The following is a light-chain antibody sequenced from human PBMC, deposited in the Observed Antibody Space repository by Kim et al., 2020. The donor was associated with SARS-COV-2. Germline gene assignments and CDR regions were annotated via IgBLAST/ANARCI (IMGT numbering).Light chain of an antibody. V-gene: IGKV3-11*01. CDR1: QSVSSY. J-gene: IGKJ1*01. CDR2: DAS. CDR3: QQRGDWPT. Sequence: SLSPGKRATLACKASQSVSSYFAWYQQKPGQAPRLLIFDASSRATGIPARFSGSGSGTDFTLTISSLEPEDFAVYYCQQRGDWPTFGQGTKVDIK.